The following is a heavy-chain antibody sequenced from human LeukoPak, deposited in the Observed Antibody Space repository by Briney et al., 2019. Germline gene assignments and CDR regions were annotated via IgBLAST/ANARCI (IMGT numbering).Heavy chain of an antibody. V-gene: IGHV1-18*01. Sequence: ASVKVSCKASGYTFRSYDITWVRQAPGQGLEWMGWMSPNNGNTNYAQKLQGRVTMTTDTPTSTAYMEMRSLRSDDTAVYYCARDRDSSGWHVADYWGQGTLVTVSS. J-gene: IGHJ4*02. D-gene: IGHD6-19*01. CDR2: MSPNNGNT. CDR1: GYTFRSYD. CDR3: ARDRDSSGWHVADY.